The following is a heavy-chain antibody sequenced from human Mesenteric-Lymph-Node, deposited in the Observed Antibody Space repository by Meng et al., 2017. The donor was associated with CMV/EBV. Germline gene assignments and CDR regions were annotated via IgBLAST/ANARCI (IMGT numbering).Heavy chain of an antibody. CDR3: ARQRYSSSQHFDY. D-gene: IGHD6-6*01. CDR2: IYYGGTS. V-gene: IGHV4-39*01. J-gene: IGHJ4*02. Sequence: SETLSLTCTVSGDSITSTTYHWGWIRQPPGKGLEWIATIYYGGTSYYNPSLQSRVTVSIDKSKNQFSLKLSSVTAADTAVYYCARQRYSSSQHFDYWGQGTLVTVSS. CDR1: GDSITSTTYH.